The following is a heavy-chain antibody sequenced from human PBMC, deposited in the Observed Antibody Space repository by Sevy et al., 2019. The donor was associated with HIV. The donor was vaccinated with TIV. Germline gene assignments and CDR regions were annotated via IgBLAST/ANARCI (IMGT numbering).Heavy chain of an antibody. J-gene: IGHJ3*02. CDR2: ISSSGSTI. V-gene: IGHV3-11*01. D-gene: IGHD3-22*01. Sequence: GGSLRLSCAASGFTFSDYYMSWIRQAPGKGLEWVSYISSSGSTIHYADSVKGRFTISRDNAKKSLSLQMNSLRAEDTAVYYRARGYYDSSGYLDAFDIWGQGTMVTVSS. CDR3: ARGYYDSSGYLDAFDI. CDR1: GFTFSDYY.